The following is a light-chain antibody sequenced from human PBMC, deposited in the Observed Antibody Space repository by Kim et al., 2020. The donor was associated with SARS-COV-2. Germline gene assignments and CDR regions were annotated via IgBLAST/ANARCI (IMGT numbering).Light chain of an antibody. Sequence: SYELTQPLSVSVALGQTARITCGGNNIGSKNVNWYQQKPGQAPVLVIYRDSNRPSGIPERFSGSNSGNTATLTISRAQAGDEADYYCQVWDSSTVFGTGTKVTVL. CDR1: NIGSKN. J-gene: IGLJ1*01. V-gene: IGLV3-9*01. CDR2: RDS. CDR3: QVWDSSTV.